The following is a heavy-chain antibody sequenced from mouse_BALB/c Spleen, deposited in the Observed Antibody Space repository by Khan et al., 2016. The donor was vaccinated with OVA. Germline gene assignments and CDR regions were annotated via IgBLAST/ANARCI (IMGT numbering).Heavy chain of an antibody. D-gene: IGHD2-3*01. J-gene: IGHJ3*01. CDR2: IYPFNDAT. Sequence: VQLKQSGPEVVKPGASVKMSCKASGYTFTSYVMHWVKQKPGQGLEWIGYIYPFNDATKFNEKFNGKATLTSDKSSRTAYMELSNLTSEDSAVYYCAPVERYYMSFIHWGQGTLVTVSA. CDR1: GYTFTSYV. CDR3: APVERYYMSFIH. V-gene: IGHV1S136*01.